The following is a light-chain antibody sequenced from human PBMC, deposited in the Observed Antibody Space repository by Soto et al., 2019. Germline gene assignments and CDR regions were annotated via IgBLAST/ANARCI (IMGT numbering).Light chain of an antibody. CDR1: SSDVGGYRF. CDR3: SSKSSGSTPML. J-gene: IGLJ3*02. Sequence: QSALTQPASVSGSAGQSITISCTGTSSDVGGYRFVSWYQHHPGEAPKLIIYEVSNRPSGVSSRFSGSKSGNTASLTISGLQAEDESLYYCSSKSSGSTPMLFGGGTKLTVL. V-gene: IGLV2-14*01. CDR2: EVS.